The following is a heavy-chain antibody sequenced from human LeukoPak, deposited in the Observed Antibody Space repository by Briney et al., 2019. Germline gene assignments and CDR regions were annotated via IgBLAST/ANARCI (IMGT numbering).Heavy chain of an antibody. CDR2: IIPIFGIA. J-gene: IGHJ6*02. Sequence: SVKVSCKASGGTFSSYAISWVRQAPGQGLEWMGRIIPIFGIANYAQKFQGRVTITADKSTSTAYMELSSLRSEDTAVYYCASHVEVVTVPYGMTSGAKGPRSPSP. V-gene: IGHV1-69*04. CDR1: GGTFSSYA. CDR3: ASHVEVVTVPYGMTS. D-gene: IGHD2-21*02.